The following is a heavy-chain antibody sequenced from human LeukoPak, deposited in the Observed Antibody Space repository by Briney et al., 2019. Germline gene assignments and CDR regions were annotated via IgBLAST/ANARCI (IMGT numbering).Heavy chain of an antibody. V-gene: IGHV3-30*02. D-gene: IGHD5-12*01. Sequence: GGSLRLSCAASGFKFSSYGMHWVRQAPGKGLEWVTFIQYDGSNKYYADSVKGRFTISRDNSKNTLYLQMNSLRAEDTAVYYCAKDLSGYDLGCLDYWGQGTLVTVSS. CDR1: GFKFSSYG. CDR2: IQYDGSNK. J-gene: IGHJ4*02. CDR3: AKDLSGYDLGCLDY.